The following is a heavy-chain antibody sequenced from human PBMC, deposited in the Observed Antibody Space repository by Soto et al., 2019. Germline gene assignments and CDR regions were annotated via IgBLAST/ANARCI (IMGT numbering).Heavy chain of an antibody. J-gene: IGHJ6*03. CDR2: MNPNSGNT. V-gene: IGHV1-8*01. Sequence: ASVKVSCKASGYTFTSYDINWVRQATGQGLEWMGWMNPNSGNTGYAQKFQGRVTMTRNTSISTAYMELSSLRSEDTAVYYFARGRGGFVVVAGYYYMDVWGKGTTVTVSS. CDR3: ARGRGGFVVVAGYYYMDV. D-gene: IGHD2-15*01. CDR1: GYTFTSYD.